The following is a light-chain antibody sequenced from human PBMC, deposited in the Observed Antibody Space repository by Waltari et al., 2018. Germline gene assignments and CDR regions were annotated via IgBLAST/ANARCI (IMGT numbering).Light chain of an antibody. V-gene: IGKV1-39*01. CDR2: AAS. J-gene: IGKJ2*01. Sequence: DIQMTQSPSSLSPSLGDRVTISCRASQNIRDFLNWFQQKPGQAPKVLIYAASNLQSGVPSRFSGIGSGTDFTLTISSLQPEDVATYFCQQSYTTPSTFGQGTKLEI. CDR1: QNIRDF. CDR3: QQSYTTPST.